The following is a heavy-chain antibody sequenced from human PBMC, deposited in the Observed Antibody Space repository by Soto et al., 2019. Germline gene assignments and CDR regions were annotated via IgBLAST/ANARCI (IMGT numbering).Heavy chain of an antibody. CDR2: ISGGGDTT. J-gene: IGHJ4*02. V-gene: IGHV3-23*01. CDR1: GFTFNNYV. CDR3: AKGRGGSGSLTPRVDF. D-gene: IGHD3-10*01. Sequence: EVQLLESGGGLVQPGGSLRLSCAASGFTFNNYVMTWVRQAPGKGLEWVSAISGGGDTTSYAVSVKGRFTVSRDGSKNTLYLQMSSLRAEDTALYYCAKGRGGSGSLTPRVDFWGQGTLVTVSS.